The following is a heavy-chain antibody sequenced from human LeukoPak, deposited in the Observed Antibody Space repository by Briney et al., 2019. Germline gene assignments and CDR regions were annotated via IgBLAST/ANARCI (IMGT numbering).Heavy chain of an antibody. V-gene: IGHV4-39*01. CDR3: ARHYGP. Sequence: SETLSLTCTVSGGSISGSSYYWGWIRQPPGKGLEWIGSIYYSGSTYYNPSLKSRVTISVDTSKNQFFLKLNSVTATDTAAYYCARHYGPWGQGTLVTVSS. D-gene: IGHD3-10*01. CDR2: IYYSGST. J-gene: IGHJ4*02. CDR1: GGSISGSSYY.